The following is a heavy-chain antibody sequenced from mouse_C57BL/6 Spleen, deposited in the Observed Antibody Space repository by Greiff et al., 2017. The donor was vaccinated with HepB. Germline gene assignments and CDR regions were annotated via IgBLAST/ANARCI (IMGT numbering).Heavy chain of an antibody. CDR2: INPNNGGT. J-gene: IGHJ4*01. D-gene: IGHD1-1*01. Sequence: EVQLQQSGPELVKPGASVKIPCKASGYTFTDYNMDWVKQSHGKSLEWIGDINPNNGGTIYNQKFKGKATLTVDKSSSTAYMELRSLTSEDTAVYYCARRLYGSSSYAMDYWGQGTSVTVSS. CDR3: ARRLYGSSSYAMDY. V-gene: IGHV1-18*01. CDR1: GYTFTDYN.